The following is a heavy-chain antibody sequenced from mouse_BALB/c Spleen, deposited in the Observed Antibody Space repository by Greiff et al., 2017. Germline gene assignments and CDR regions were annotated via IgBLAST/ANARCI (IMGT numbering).Heavy chain of an antibody. Sequence: VQLKESGPGLVKPSQSLSLTCTVTGYSITSDYAWNWIRQFPGNKLEWMGYISYSGSTSYNPSLKSRISITRDTSKNQFFLQLNSVTTEDTATYYCARGEVRRGYFEVWGAGTTVTVSS. D-gene: IGHD2-14*01. V-gene: IGHV3-2*02. CDR3: ARGEVRRGYFEV. CDR1: GYSITSDYA. J-gene: IGHJ1*01. CDR2: ISYSGST.